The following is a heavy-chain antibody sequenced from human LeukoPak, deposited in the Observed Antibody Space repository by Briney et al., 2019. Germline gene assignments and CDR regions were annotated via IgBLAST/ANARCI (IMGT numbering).Heavy chain of an antibody. CDR1: GYTFTGYY. D-gene: IGHD3-9*01. V-gene: IGHV1-2*04. CDR2: INPNSGGT. J-gene: IGHJ4*02. CDR3: ARASYYDIWAYYFDY. Sequence: ASVKVSCKASGYTFTGYYMHWVRQAPGQGLEWMGWINPNSGGTNYAQKFQGWVTMTRDTSISTAYMELSRLRSDDTAVYYCARASYYDIWAYYFDYWGQGTLVTVSS.